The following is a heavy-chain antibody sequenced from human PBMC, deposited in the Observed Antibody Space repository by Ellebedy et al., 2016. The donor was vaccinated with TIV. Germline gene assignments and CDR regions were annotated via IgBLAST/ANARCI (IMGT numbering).Heavy chain of an antibody. CDR3: ATGYAQNGQ. CDR2: IYSGGST. D-gene: IGHD2-8*01. V-gene: IGHV3-66*02. Sequence: GESLKISCAASGFTVSNNYISWVRQAPGQGLEWVSVIYSGGSTYYADSVKGRFTISRDNSKNTVYLQMNSRRVEETAIYYCATGYAQNGQWGQGTLVTVSS. J-gene: IGHJ4*02. CDR1: GFTVSNNY.